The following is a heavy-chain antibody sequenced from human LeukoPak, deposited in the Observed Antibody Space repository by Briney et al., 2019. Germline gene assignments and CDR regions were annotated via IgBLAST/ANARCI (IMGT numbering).Heavy chain of an antibody. J-gene: IGHJ4*02. D-gene: IGHD3-10*01. CDR2: ISGSGGST. V-gene: IGHV3-23*01. CDR3: AKGFHYGSGSYLYYFDY. Sequence: GGSLRLSCAASGFTVSSYAMSWVRQAAGKGLEWVSAISGSGGSTYYADSVKGRFTISRDNSKNPLYLQMNSLRAEDTAVYYRAKGFHYGSGSYLYYFDYWGQGTLVTVSS. CDR1: GFTVSSYA.